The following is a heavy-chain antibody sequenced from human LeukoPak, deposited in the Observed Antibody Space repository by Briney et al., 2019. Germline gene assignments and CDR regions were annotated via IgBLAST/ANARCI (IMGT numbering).Heavy chain of an antibody. Sequence: GASVKVSCKASGYTFTSYYMHWVRQAPGQGLEWMGIINPSGGSTSYAQEFQGRVTMTRDTSTSTVYMELSSLRSEDTAVYSCARTEEDWYFDLWGRGTLVTVSS. CDR3: ARTEEDWYFDL. J-gene: IGHJ2*01. CDR2: INPSGGST. V-gene: IGHV1-46*01. CDR1: GYTFTSYY.